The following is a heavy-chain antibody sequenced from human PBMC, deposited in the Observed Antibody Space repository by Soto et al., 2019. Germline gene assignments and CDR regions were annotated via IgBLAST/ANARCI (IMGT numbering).Heavy chain of an antibody. V-gene: IGHV3-66*01. CDR2: ICASGST. CDR1: EFSVSSNY. Sequence: EVQLVESGGGLVQPGESLRLSCAAPEFSVSSNYISWVRQAPGKGLEWVSVICASGSTYYTDSVRGRFTISRDNSKNILYLQMNSLRAEDTAVYYCARNPYCFTTGCYYTDYWGQGTLVTVSS. CDR3: ARNPYCFTTGCYYTDY. J-gene: IGHJ4*02. D-gene: IGHD2-2*01.